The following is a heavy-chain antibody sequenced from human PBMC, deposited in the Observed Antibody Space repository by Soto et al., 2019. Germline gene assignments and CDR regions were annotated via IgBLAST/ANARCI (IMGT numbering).Heavy chain of an antibody. Sequence: TLSLTCTVSGGSISSYYWSWIRQPPGKGLEWIGYIYYSGSTNYNPSLKSRVTISVDTSKNQFSLKLSSVTAADTAVYYCARRYCSGGSCYSYWFDPWGQGTLVTVSS. CDR1: GGSISSYY. CDR3: ARRYCSGGSCYSYWFDP. J-gene: IGHJ5*02. CDR2: IYYSGST. D-gene: IGHD2-15*01. V-gene: IGHV4-59*08.